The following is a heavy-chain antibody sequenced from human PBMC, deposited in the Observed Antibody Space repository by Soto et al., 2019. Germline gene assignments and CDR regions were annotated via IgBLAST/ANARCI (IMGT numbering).Heavy chain of an antibody. CDR1: GGSISSSSYY. CDR2: IYYSGST. Sequence: SETLSLTCTVSGGSISSSSYYWGWIRQPPGKGLEWIGSIYYSGSTYYNPSLKSRVTISVDTSKNQFSLKLSSVTAADTAVYYSASPTEGPKGCYSYGMDDWGKGTTVTVSS. CDR3: ASPTEGPKGCYSYGMDD. V-gene: IGHV4-39*01. D-gene: IGHD4-17*01. J-gene: IGHJ6*04.